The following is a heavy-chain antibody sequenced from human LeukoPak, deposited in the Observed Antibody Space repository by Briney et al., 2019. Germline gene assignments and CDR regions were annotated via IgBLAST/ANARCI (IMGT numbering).Heavy chain of an antibody. D-gene: IGHD3-10*01. Sequence: GGSLRLSCAASGFTFSSYWMSWVRQAPGKGLEWVANIKQDGSEKYYVDSVKGRFTISRDNAKNSLYLQMNSLRAEDTAVYYCARTGITMVRGVSRDAFDIWGHGTMVTVSS. CDR3: ARTGITMVRGVSRDAFDI. CDR2: IKQDGSEK. V-gene: IGHV3-7*01. CDR1: GFTFSSYW. J-gene: IGHJ3*02.